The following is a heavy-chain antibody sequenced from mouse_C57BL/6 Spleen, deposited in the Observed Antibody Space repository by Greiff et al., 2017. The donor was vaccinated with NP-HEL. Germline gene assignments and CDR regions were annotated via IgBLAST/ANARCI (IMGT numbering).Heavy chain of an antibody. J-gene: IGHJ3*01. CDR1: GFTFSDYY. Sequence: EVQLVESEGGLVQPGSSMKLSCTASGFTFSDYYMAWVRQVPEKGLEWVANINYDGSSTYYLDSLKSRFIISRDNAKNILYLQMSSLKSEDTATYYCARDGNLAYWGQGTLVTVSA. D-gene: IGHD2-1*01. CDR2: INYDGSST. CDR3: ARDGNLAY. V-gene: IGHV5-16*01.